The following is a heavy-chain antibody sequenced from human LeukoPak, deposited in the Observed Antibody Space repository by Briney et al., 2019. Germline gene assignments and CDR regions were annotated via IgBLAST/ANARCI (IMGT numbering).Heavy chain of an antibody. CDR1: GFTFSSYG. D-gene: IGHD2-21*01. Sequence: GGSLRLSCAASGFTFSSYGMHWVRQAPGKGLEWVAVIWYGGSDKYYADSVKGRFTISRDNTKNTLYLQMNSLRAEDTAVYFCTRQSENYSLDYWGQGTLVTVSS. CDR3: TRQSENYSLDY. V-gene: IGHV3-33*08. J-gene: IGHJ4*02. CDR2: IWYGGSDK.